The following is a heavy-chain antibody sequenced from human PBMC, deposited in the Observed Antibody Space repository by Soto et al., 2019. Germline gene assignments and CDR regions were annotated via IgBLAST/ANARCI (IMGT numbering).Heavy chain of an antibody. CDR1: GGSISSGGYY. CDR2: IYYSGST. Sequence: QVQLQESGPGLVKPSQTLSLTCTVSGGSISSGGYYCSWIRQHPGKGLEWIGYIYYSGSTYYNPSLKSRITISVDKAKNQFSLKQSSVTAADTAVYYCARVSRYYDILTGYDKADNFDYWGQGTLVTVSS. V-gene: IGHV4-31*03. CDR3: ARVSRYYDILTGYDKADNFDY. J-gene: IGHJ4*02. D-gene: IGHD3-9*01.